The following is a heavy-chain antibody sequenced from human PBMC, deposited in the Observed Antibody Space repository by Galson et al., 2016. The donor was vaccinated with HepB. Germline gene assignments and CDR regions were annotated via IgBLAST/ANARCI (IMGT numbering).Heavy chain of an antibody. CDR2: IYYSGST. Sequence: LSLTCTVSGGSISSNTYYWGWIRQPPGKGLEWIGSIYYSGSTYYNPSLKSRVTISVDTSKNQFSLKLSSVTAADTAVYYCAGPGFGLILYGFDPWGQGTLVAVSS. D-gene: IGHD2-15*01. J-gene: IGHJ5*02. V-gene: IGHV4-39*01. CDR1: GGSISSNTYY. CDR3: AGPGFGLILYGFDP.